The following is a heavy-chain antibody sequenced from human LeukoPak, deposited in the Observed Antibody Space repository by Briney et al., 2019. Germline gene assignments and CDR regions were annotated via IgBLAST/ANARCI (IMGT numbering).Heavy chain of an antibody. D-gene: IGHD3-10*01. CDR2: MNPNSGNT. CDR1: GYTFTSYD. V-gene: IGHV1-8*01. CDR3: ARYANSNRWFGELLPYNWFDP. J-gene: IGHJ5*02. Sequence: ASVKVSCKASGYTFTSYDINWVRQATGQGLEWMGWMNPNSGNTGYAQKFQGRVTMTRNTSISTAYMELSSLRSEDTAVYYCARYANSNRWFGELLPYNWFDPWGQGTLVTVSS.